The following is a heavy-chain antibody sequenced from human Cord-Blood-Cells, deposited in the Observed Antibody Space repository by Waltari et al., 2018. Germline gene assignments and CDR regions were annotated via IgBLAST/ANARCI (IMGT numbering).Heavy chain of an antibody. CDR3: ARDRHCSGGSCYSAWFDP. V-gene: IGHV1-18*01. CDR1: GYTFTSYG. Sequence: QVQLVQSGAEVTKPGASVKVSCKASGYTFTSYGIRWVRPAPGQRLEWMGWISAYNGNTNYAQKLQGRVTMTTDTSTSTAYMELRSLRSDDTAVYYCARDRHCSGGSCYSAWFDPWGQGTLVTVSS. CDR2: ISAYNGNT. D-gene: IGHD2-15*01. J-gene: IGHJ5*02.